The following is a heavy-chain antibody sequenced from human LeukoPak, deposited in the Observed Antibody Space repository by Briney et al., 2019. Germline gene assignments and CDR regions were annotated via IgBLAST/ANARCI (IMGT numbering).Heavy chain of an antibody. CDR3: AKRLSCGGNPYYYYGMDV. V-gene: IGHV3-23*01. Sequence: GGSLRLSCAASGFTFSSYAMSWVRQAPGKGLEWVSAISGSGGSTYYADSVKGRFTISRDNSKNTLYLQMNSLRAEDTAVYYCAKRLSCGGNPYYYYGMDVWGQGTTVTVSS. CDR2: ISGSGGST. D-gene: IGHD4-23*01. CDR1: GFTFSSYA. J-gene: IGHJ6*02.